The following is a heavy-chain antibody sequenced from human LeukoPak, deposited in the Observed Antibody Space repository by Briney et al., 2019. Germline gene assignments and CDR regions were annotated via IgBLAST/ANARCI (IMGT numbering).Heavy chain of an antibody. CDR3: AAIVATEYCYYGMDV. Sequence: ASVKVSCKASGYTFTSYDINWVRQATGQGLEWMGWMNPNSGNTGYAQKFQGRVTMTRNTSISTAYMELSSLRSEDTAVYYCAAIVATEYCYYGMDVWGQGTTVTVSS. CDR1: GYTFTSYD. CDR2: MNPNSGNT. D-gene: IGHD5-12*01. J-gene: IGHJ6*02. V-gene: IGHV1-8*01.